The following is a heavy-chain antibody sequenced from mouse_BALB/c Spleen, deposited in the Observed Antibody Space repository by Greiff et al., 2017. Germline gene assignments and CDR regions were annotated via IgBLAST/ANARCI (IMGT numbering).Heavy chain of an antibody. CDR1: GYTFTDYN. Sequence: QLQQSGPELVKPGASVKISCKASGYTFTDYNMHWVKQSHGKSLEWIGYIYPYNGGTGYNQKFKSKATLTVDNSSSTAYMELRSLTSEDSAVYYCARGEEKTAWFAYWGQGTLVTVSA. CDR3: ARGEEKTAWFAY. CDR2: IYPYNGGT. V-gene: IGHV1S29*02. J-gene: IGHJ3*01. D-gene: IGHD4-1*01.